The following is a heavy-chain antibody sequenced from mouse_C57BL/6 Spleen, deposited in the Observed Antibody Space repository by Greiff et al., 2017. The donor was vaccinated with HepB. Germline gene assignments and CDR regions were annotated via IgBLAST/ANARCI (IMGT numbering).Heavy chain of an antibody. Sequence: VQLQQSGAELVKPGASVKISCKASGYAFSSYWMNWVKQRPGKGLEWIGQIYPGDGDTNYNGKFKGKATLTADKSSSTAYMQLSSLTSEDSAVAFCASEGDGYYPYYLDYWGQGTTLTVSS. CDR3: ASEGDGYYPYYLDY. J-gene: IGHJ2*01. CDR1: GYAFSSYW. V-gene: IGHV1-80*01. D-gene: IGHD2-3*01. CDR2: IYPGDGDT.